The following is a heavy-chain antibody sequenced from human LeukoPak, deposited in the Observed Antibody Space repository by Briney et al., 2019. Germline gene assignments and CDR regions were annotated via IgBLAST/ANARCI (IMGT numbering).Heavy chain of an antibody. V-gene: IGHV4-59*01. Sequence: SETLSLTCTVSGGSISSYYWRWIRQPPGKGLEWIGYIYYSGSTNYSPSLKSRVTISVDTSKNQFSLKLSSVTAADTAVYYCARRLGYCSSTSCPITAFDIWGQGTMVTVSS. CDR1: GGSISSYY. J-gene: IGHJ3*02. CDR2: IYYSGST. D-gene: IGHD2-2*01. CDR3: ARRLGYCSSTSCPITAFDI.